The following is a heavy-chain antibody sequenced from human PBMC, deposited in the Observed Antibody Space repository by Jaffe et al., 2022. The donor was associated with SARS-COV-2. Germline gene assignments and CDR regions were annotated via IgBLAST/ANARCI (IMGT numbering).Heavy chain of an antibody. D-gene: IGHD3-9*01. CDR3: ARAYYDILTGYSWYYFDY. CDR1: GFTFSSYA. CDR2: ISYDGSNK. J-gene: IGHJ4*02. V-gene: IGHV3-30*04. Sequence: QVQLVESGGGVVQPGRSLRLSCAASGFTFSSYAMHWVRQAPGKGLEWVAVISYDGSNKYYADSVKGRFTISRDNSKNTLYLQMNSLRAEDTAVYYCARAYYDILTGYSWYYFDYWGQGTLVTVSS.